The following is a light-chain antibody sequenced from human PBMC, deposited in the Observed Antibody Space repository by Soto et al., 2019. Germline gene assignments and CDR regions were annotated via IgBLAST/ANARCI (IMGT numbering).Light chain of an antibody. CDR2: DAS. CDR1: QDISNY. V-gene: IGKV1-9*01. J-gene: IGKJ5*01. Sequence: DIQMTQSPSSLSASVGDRVTITCQASQDISNYLNWYQQKPGKAPKFLIYDASNLESGVPSRFSGSGSGTEFTLTISSLQPEDFATYYCQQLNSYHITFGQGTRLEI. CDR3: QQLNSYHIT.